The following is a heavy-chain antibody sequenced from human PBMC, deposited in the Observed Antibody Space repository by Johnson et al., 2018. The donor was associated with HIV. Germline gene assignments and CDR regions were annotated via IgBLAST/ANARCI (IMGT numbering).Heavy chain of an antibody. V-gene: IGHV3-33*08. CDR1: GVTFSSYG. Sequence: QVQLVESGGGLVKPGGSLRLSCAASGVTFSSYGMHWVRQAPGKGLEWVAFIRYYGSNKYYADSVKGRFTISRDNSKNTLYLQMNSLRAEDTAVYYCARDQSEVDAFDIWGQGTMVTVSS. CDR2: IRYYGSNK. J-gene: IGHJ3*02. CDR3: ARDQSEVDAFDI.